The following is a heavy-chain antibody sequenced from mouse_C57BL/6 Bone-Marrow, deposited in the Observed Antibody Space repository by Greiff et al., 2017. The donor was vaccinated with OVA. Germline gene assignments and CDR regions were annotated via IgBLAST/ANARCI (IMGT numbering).Heavy chain of an antibody. J-gene: IGHJ4*01. Sequence: VQLQQSGPELVKPGASVKISCKASGYTFTDYYMNWVKQSHGKSLEWIGDINPNNGGTSYNQKFKGKATLTVDKSSSTAYMELRSLTSEDSAVYYCARKDYGNRYYAMDYWGQGTSVTVSS. D-gene: IGHD2-1*01. CDR2: INPNNGGT. V-gene: IGHV1-26*01. CDR1: GYTFTDYY. CDR3: ARKDYGNRYYAMDY.